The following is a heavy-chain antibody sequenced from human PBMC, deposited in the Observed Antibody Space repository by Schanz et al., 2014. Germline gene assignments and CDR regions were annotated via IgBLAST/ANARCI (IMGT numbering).Heavy chain of an antibody. V-gene: IGHV3-11*06. Sequence: QEQLVESGGGLVKPGGSLRLSCVVSGFTVSSDHMSWVRQAPGKGLEWVSDISSGSSYANYADSVKGRFTISRDNAKNSLYLQMNSLRAEDTAVYYCARPRFDYGEVDYWGQGTLVTVSS. CDR3: ARPRFDYGEVDY. D-gene: IGHD4-17*01. CDR1: GFTVSSDH. J-gene: IGHJ4*02. CDR2: ISSGSSYA.